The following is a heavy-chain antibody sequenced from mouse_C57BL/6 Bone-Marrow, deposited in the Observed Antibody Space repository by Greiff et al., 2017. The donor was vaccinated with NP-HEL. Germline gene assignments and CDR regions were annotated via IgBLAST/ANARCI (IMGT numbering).Heavy chain of an antibody. J-gene: IGHJ3*01. Sequence: VQLQQSGAELARPGASVKLSCKASGYTFTSYGISWVKQRTGQGLEWIGEIYPRSGNTYYNEKFKGKATLTADKSSSTAYMELRSLTSEDSAVYFCARKATAQAQTWFAYWGQGTLVTVSA. CDR2: IYPRSGNT. D-gene: IGHD3-2*02. V-gene: IGHV1-81*01. CDR3: ARKATAQAQTWFAY. CDR1: GYTFTSYG.